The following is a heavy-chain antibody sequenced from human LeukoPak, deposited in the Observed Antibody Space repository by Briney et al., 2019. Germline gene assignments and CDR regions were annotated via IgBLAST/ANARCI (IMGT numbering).Heavy chain of an antibody. Sequence: SETLSLTCTVSGGSISSYYWSWIRQPAGKGLEWIGRIYTSGSTNYNPSLKSRVTMSVDTSKNQFSLKLSSVTAADTAVYYCARLPDKALDTAKTPNDYWGQGTLVTVSS. CDR1: GGSISSYY. V-gene: IGHV4-4*07. J-gene: IGHJ4*02. D-gene: IGHD5-18*01. CDR3: ARLPDKALDTAKTPNDY. CDR2: IYTSGST.